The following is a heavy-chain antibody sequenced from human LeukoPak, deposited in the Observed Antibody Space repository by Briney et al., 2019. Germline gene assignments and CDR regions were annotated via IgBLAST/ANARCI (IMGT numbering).Heavy chain of an antibody. CDR2: IKNDGSEE. CDR3: ARAIRGSAVDTGDR. J-gene: IGHJ4*02. D-gene: IGHD3-10*01. CDR1: GFTFSRYW. V-gene: IGHV3-7*01. Sequence: QPGGSLRLSCAASGFTFSRYWMRWVRQAPGKGLEGVANIKNDGSEEYYVDSVKGRFTISRDNARNSLFLQMNSLTVEDTAVYYCARAIRGSAVDTGDRWGQGTLVTVSS.